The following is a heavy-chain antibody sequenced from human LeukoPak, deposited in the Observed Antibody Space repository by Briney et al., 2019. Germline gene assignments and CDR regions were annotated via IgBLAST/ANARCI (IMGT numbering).Heavy chain of an antibody. CDR1: DTSINCYR. D-gene: IGHD3-10*01. CDR2: IDPSNSYT. V-gene: IGHV5-10-1*01. CDR3: ARTYYYGSESQDY. J-gene: IGHJ4*02. Sequence: PAESLKISCETGDTSINCYRIWGRRQMPGKGLEWMGRIDPSNSYTNYSPSFKGHVSISVDRSVSTASLQRRGVRATSTDTYYCARTYYYGSESQDYWGQGTLVTVSS.